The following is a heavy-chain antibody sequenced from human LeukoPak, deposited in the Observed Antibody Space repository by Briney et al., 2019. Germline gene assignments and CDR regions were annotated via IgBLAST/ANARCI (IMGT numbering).Heavy chain of an antibody. Sequence: PSETLSLSCTVSGDSLSSSRYYWGWIRHPPGKGLEWVGGISYSGSTYYNPSLRSRITISVDTSKNQFSRKLNSVTATDTAVYYCARQSVGYGSGTYGRYFDYWGQGTLVTVSS. D-gene: IGHD3-10*01. CDR1: GDSLSSSRYY. CDR3: ARQSVGYGSGTYGRYFDY. V-gene: IGHV4-39*01. J-gene: IGHJ4*02. CDR2: ISYSGST.